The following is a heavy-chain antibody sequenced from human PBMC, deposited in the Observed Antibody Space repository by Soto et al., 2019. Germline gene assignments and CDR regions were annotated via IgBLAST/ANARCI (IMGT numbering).Heavy chain of an antibody. V-gene: IGHV3-23*01. Sequence: EVHLLESGGGVVQPGGSLRLSCAASGFTFSSYVMSWVRQAPGKGLEWVSSITNGGGGAYYADSVKGRFTISRDNSKNALNLQMNSLIVEDTAVYYCAKDCSGGSCFSRYRGQGTLVTVSS. CDR3: AKDCSGGSCFSRY. CDR2: ITNGGGGA. CDR1: GFTFSSYV. J-gene: IGHJ4*02. D-gene: IGHD2-15*01.